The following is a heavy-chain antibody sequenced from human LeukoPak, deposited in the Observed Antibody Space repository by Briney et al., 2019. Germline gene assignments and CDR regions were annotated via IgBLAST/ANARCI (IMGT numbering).Heavy chain of an antibody. J-gene: IGHJ4*02. CDR1: GFTFSSYW. V-gene: IGHV3-74*01. Sequence: GGSLRLSCAASGFTFSSYWMHWVRQAPGKGLVWVSRINSDGSSTSYADSVKGRFTISRDNSKNTLYLQMNSLKVEDTAVYYCAGDFWSGYYDFWGQGTLVTVSS. CDR3: AGDFWSGYYDF. D-gene: IGHD3-3*01. CDR2: INSDGSST.